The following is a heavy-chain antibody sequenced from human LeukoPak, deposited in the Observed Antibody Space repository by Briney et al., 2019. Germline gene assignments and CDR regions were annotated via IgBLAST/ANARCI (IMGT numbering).Heavy chain of an antibody. CDR1: GDSVSSTTIT. J-gene: IGHJ5*02. Sequence: SQTLSLTCAISGDSVSSTTITWNWSRQSPSKGLEWLSRTYYRSKWYHDFALSVKSRITVNPDTSRNQLSLQLNSVTPEDAAVYYCARGRSPNWFDLWGPGTLVTVSS. CDR3: ARGRSPNWFDL. CDR2: TYYRSKWYH. V-gene: IGHV6-1*01.